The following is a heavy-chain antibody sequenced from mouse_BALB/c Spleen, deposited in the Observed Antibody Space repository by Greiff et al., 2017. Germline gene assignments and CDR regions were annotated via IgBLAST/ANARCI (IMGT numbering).Heavy chain of an antibody. Sequence: VQLKESGGGLVQPGGSLKLSCAASGFTFSSYTMSWVRQTPEKRLEWVAYISNGGGSTYYPDTVKGRFTISRDNAKNTLYLQMSSLKSEDTAMYYCARHGRYDAWFAYWGQGTLVTVSA. D-gene: IGHD2-14*01. J-gene: IGHJ3*01. CDR2: ISNGGGST. CDR1: GFTFSSYT. CDR3: ARHGRYDAWFAY. V-gene: IGHV5-12-2*01.